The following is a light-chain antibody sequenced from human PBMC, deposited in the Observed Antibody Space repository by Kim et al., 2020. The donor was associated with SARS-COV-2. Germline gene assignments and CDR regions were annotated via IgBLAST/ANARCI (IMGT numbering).Light chain of an antibody. CDR1: GLRSYY. CDR2: GKN. V-gene: IGLV3-19*01. J-gene: IGLJ3*02. Sequence: GPTVRITCRGDGLRSYYASWYQQKAGQAPVLVIYGKNNRPSGSPDRFSGSSSGNTASLTITGAQAEDEADYYCNSRDSSGNHWVFGGGTQLTVL. CDR3: NSRDSSGNHWV.